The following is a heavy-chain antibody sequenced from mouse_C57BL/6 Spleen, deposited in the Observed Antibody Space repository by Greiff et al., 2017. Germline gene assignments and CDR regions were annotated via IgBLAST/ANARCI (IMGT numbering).Heavy chain of an antibody. CDR1: GYTFTDYY. CDR2: IYPGSGNT. D-gene: IGHD3-2*02. CDR3: ARRSGYSYFDY. V-gene: IGHV1-76*01. Sequence: VQRVESGAELVRPGASVKLSCKASGYTFTDYYINWVKQRPGQGLEWIARIYPGSGNTYYNEKFKGKATLTAEKSSSTAYMQLSSLTSEDSAVYFCARRSGYSYFDYWGQGTTLTVSS. J-gene: IGHJ2*01.